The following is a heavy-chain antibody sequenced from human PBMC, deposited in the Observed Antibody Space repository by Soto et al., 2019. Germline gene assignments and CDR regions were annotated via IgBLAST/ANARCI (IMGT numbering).Heavy chain of an antibody. Sequence: GGSLRLSGRGYGFIFTNAWMSWVRQAPGKGLEWVGRVKSKTDGGTTDYAVPLKGRFTISRDDSKNTLYLQMNSLKIADTAVYSCRAVGHYSAGRDYYPLDYWGQGTLVTFYS. D-gene: IGHD3-22*01. V-gene: IGHV3-15*01. CDR2: VKSKTDGGTT. CDR3: RAVGHYSAGRDYYPLDY. CDR1: GFIFTNAW. J-gene: IGHJ4*02.